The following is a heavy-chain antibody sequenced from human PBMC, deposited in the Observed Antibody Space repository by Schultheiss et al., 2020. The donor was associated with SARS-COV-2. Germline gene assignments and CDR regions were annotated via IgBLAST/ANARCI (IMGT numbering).Heavy chain of an antibody. D-gene: IGHD3-22*01. J-gene: IGHJ4*02. CDR2: ISSSSSYI. V-gene: IGHV3-21*05. CDR3: AKGRITMIVGGG. CDR1: GFTFSSYA. Sequence: GGSLRLSCAASGFTFSSYAMSWVRQAPGKGLEWVSYISSSSSYIYYADSVKGRFTISRDNAKNSLYLQMNSLRAEDTAVYYCAKGRITMIVGGGWGQGTLVTVSS.